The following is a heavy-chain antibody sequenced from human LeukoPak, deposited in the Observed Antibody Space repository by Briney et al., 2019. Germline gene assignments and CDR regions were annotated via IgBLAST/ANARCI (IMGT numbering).Heavy chain of an antibody. V-gene: IGHV3-7*02. CDR3: ASFNFGSGSHDH. CDR1: GLSFSTYW. CDR2: IKRDGSET. Sequence: GGSLRLSCAASGLSFSTYWMSWVRQAPGKGLEWVANIKRDGSETYYVDFVKGRFTISRDNAKNSLYLQMNSLRAEDTAVFYCASFNFGSGSHDHWGQGTLVTVSS. D-gene: IGHD3-10*01. J-gene: IGHJ4*02.